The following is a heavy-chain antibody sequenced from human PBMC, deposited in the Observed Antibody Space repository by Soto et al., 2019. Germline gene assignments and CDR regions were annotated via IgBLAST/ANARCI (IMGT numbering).Heavy chain of an antibody. V-gene: IGHV4-30-4*01. CDR2: IYYSGSA. CDR1: GGSISSGDYY. J-gene: IGHJ4*02. D-gene: IGHD3-10*01. Sequence: QVQLQESGPGLVKPSQTLSLTCTVSGGSISSGDYYWSWIRQPPGKGLEWIGYIYYSGSAYYNPSRISRVTISVDTSMNDFSLKLSSVTAADTSVDYGANIKLGSNRLDYWGQGTLVTFSS. CDR3: ANIKLGSNRLDY.